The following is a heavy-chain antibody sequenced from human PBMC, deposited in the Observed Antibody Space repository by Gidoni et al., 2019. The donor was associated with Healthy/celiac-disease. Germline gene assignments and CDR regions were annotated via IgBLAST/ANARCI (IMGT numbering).Heavy chain of an antibody. J-gene: IGHJ6*02. CDR3: ATRDRYSSSSKYYYYGMDV. CDR2: INHSGST. CDR1: GGSFSGYY. D-gene: IGHD6-6*01. V-gene: IGHV4-34*01. Sequence: QVQLQQWGAGLLKPSETLSLTCAVYGGSFSGYYWSWIRQPPGKGLEWIGEINHSGSTNYNPSLKSRVTISVDTSKNQFSLKLSSVTAADTAVYYCATRDRYSSSSKYYYYGMDVWGQGTTVTVSS.